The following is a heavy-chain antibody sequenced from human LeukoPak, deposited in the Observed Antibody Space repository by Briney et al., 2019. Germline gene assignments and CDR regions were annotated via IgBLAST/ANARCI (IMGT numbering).Heavy chain of an antibody. V-gene: IGHV3-21*01. CDR3: ARDPSGTYYPRVSGALDI. CDR1: GFTFSSYS. D-gene: IGHD1-26*01. J-gene: IGHJ3*02. Sequence: GGSLRLSCAASGFTFSSYSMNWVRQAPGKGLEWVSSISSISSYIYYADSVKGRFTVSRDNAKNSLYLQMDSLRAEDTAVYYCARDPSGTYYPRVSGALDIWGQGTMITVSS. CDR2: ISSISSYI.